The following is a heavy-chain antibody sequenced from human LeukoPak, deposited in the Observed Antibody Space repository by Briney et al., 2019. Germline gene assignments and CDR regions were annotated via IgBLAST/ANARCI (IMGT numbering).Heavy chain of an antibody. J-gene: IGHJ4*02. CDR1: GFTFSSYA. Sequence: GGSLRLSCAASGFTFSSYAMHWVRQAPGKGLEWVAVISYDGSNKYYADSVKGRFTISRDNSKNTLYLQMNSLRAEDTAVYYCARDGRSSGYVDYWGQGTLVTVSS. CDR3: ARDGRSSGYVDY. D-gene: IGHD3-22*01. V-gene: IGHV3-30-3*01. CDR2: ISYDGSNK.